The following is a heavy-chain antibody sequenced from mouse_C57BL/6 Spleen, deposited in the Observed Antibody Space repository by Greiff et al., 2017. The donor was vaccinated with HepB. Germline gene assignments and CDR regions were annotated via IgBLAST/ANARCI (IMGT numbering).Heavy chain of an antibody. J-gene: IGHJ4*01. Sequence: EVQLVESGGGLVKPGGSLKLSCAASGFTFSDYGMHWVRQAPEKGLEWVAYISSGSSTIYYADTVKGRFTISRDNAKNTLFLQMTSLRYEDTAMYYCARKTPTGAMDYWGQGTSVTVSS. CDR3: ARKTPTGAMDY. CDR2: ISSGSSTI. CDR1: GFTFSDYG. V-gene: IGHV5-17*01.